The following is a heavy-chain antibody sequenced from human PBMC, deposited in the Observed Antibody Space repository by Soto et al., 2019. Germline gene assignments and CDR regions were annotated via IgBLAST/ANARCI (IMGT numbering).Heavy chain of an antibody. CDR2: VFHTGTP. V-gene: IGHV4-4*02. Sequence: QVQLQESGPGLVKPSGTLSLTCAVSGDSVSSPYYWCWVRQPPGKGLEWIGEVFHTGTPSYNPSLRSRVTISRDKSINQFSLDLSSVTAADTAVYYCARSAGWYAIHAWGPGTLVIVSS. J-gene: IGHJ5*02. D-gene: IGHD6-19*01. CDR1: GDSVSSPYY. CDR3: ARSAGWYAIHA.